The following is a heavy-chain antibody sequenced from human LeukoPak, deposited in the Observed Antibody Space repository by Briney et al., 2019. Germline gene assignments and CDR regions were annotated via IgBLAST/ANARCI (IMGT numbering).Heavy chain of an antibody. CDR2: ISSSGSTI. D-gene: IGHD4-17*01. CDR1: GFTFSSYE. CDR3: ARDDDYGDCLDY. V-gene: IGHV3-48*03. Sequence: GGSLRLSCAASGFTFSSYEMNWVRQAPGKGLEWVSYISSSGSTIYYADSVKGRFTISRDDAKNSLYLQMNSLRAEDTAVYYCARDDDYGDCLDYWGQGTLVTVSS. J-gene: IGHJ4*02.